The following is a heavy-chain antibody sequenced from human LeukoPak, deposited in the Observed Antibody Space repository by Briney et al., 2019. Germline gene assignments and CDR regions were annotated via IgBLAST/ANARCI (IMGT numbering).Heavy chain of an antibody. Sequence: PSETLSLTCTVSGYSISSGYYWGWIRQPPGKGLEWIGSIYHSGSTYYNPSLKSRVTISVDTSKNQFSLKLSSVTAADTAVYYCARPRSRLYYQRNGDGYFDYWGQGTLVTVSS. J-gene: IGHJ4*02. CDR1: GYSISSGYY. D-gene: IGHD4-17*01. V-gene: IGHV4-38-2*02. CDR2: IYHSGST. CDR3: ARPRSRLYYQRNGDGYFDY.